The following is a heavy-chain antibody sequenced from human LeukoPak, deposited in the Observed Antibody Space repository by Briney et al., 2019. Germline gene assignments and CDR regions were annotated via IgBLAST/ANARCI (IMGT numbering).Heavy chain of an antibody. CDR3: ARGRGVPVGAARPFLP. Sequence: SSETLSLTCTVSGYSISSGYYWGWIRQPPGKGLEWIGSIYYSGSTYYNPSLKSRVTISVDTSKNQFSLKLSSVTAADTAVYYCARGRGVPVGAARPFLPWGQGTLVTVSS. D-gene: IGHD6-6*01. J-gene: IGHJ5*02. CDR2: IYYSGST. V-gene: IGHV4-38-2*02. CDR1: GYSISSGYY.